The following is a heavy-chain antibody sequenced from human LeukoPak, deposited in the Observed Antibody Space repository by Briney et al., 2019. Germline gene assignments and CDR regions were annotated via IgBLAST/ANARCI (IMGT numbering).Heavy chain of an antibody. CDR2: IYYSGST. V-gene: IGHV4-59*08. D-gene: IGHD5-12*01. Sequence: PSETLSLTCTVSGGSISSYYWSWIRQPPGKGLEWIGYIYYSGSTNYNPSLKSRVTISVDTSKNQFSLKLSSVTAADTAVYYCARQVDIVATMGAFDYWGQGTLVTVSS. CDR3: ARQVDIVATMGAFDY. J-gene: IGHJ4*02. CDR1: GGSISSYY.